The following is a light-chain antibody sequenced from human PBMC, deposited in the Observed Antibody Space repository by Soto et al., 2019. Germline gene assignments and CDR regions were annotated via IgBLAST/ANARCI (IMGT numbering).Light chain of an antibody. V-gene: IGKV1-5*03. CDR2: KTS. CDR1: QNIGYW. CDR3: QQYSRYWT. Sequence: DIQMTQSPPTVSAFVGDRVTFSCRASQNIGYWLAWYQQKPGQAPVLLIEKTSSLQSGVASRFYGSGSGTDFTLTITSQQTDDVGTYYCQQYSRYWTFGPGTKVEIK. J-gene: IGKJ1*01.